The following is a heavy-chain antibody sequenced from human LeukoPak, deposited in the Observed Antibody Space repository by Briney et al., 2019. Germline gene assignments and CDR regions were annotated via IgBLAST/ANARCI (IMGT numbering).Heavy chain of an antibody. CDR3: ARSRITIFGVYDY. J-gene: IGHJ4*02. Sequence: PGGSLRLSCAASGFTFSDYYMSWIRQAPGKGLEWVSYISSSGSTIYYADSVKGRFTISRDNAKNSLYLQMSSLRAEDTAVYYCARSRITIFGVYDYWGQGTLVTVSS. D-gene: IGHD3-3*01. V-gene: IGHV3-11*01. CDR1: GFTFSDYY. CDR2: ISSSGSTI.